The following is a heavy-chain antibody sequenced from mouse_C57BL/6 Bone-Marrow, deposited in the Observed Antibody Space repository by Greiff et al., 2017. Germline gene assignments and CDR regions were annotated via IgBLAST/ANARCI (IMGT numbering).Heavy chain of an antibody. CDR3: ARDYYGSSLDYAMDY. Sequence: QVQLQQPGAELVKPGASVKMSCKASGYTFTSYWITWVKQRPGQGLEWIGDIYPGSGSTTYNEKFKSKATLTVDTSSSTAYMQLSSLTSEDSAVYYCARDYYGSSLDYAMDYWGQGTSVTVSS. J-gene: IGHJ4*01. V-gene: IGHV1-55*01. D-gene: IGHD1-1*01. CDR1: GYTFTSYW. CDR2: IYPGSGST.